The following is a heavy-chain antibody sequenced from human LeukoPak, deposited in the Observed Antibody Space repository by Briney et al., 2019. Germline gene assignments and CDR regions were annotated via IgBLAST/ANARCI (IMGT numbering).Heavy chain of an antibody. Sequence: ASVKVSCQVSGYALTELSMHWVRQAPGKGLEWMGGYDPEDGAIIYAQKFQGRATVTEDTSTDTAHMELSRLTSEDTAVYYCAAESNYRGYDSVAFDIWGQGTMVIVSS. CDR3: AAESNYRGYDSVAFDI. J-gene: IGHJ3*02. CDR1: GYALTELS. CDR2: YDPEDGAI. V-gene: IGHV1-24*01. D-gene: IGHD5-12*01.